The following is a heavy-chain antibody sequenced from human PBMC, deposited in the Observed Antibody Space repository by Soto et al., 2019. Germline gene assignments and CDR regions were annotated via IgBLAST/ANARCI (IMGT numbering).Heavy chain of an antibody. CDR2: INSDGSST. Sequence: EVQLVESGGGLVQPGGSLRLSCAASGFTFSSYWMHWVRQAPGKGLVWVSRINSDGSSTTYADSVKGRFTISRDNAKNTLFLKMNSLRAEDTAVYYCARGRSCSSTTCYAGKDWFDPWGQGTLVTVSS. D-gene: IGHD2-2*01. CDR3: ARGRSCSSTTCYAGKDWFDP. J-gene: IGHJ5*02. V-gene: IGHV3-74*01. CDR1: GFTFSSYW.